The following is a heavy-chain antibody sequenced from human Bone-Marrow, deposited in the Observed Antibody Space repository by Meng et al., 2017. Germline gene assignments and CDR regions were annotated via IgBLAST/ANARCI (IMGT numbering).Heavy chain of an antibody. Sequence: GQLQESGPGLVKPAQSLSLPCSVSGGSINSAGYYWSWIRQHPGKGLELIGYIYYTENTYYNPSLKSPMTISLDKSKNQFSLKLNSVTVADTAVYYCARGRASCSSGGCSLGWFDPWGQGTLVTVSS. CDR2: IYYTENT. J-gene: IGHJ5*02. D-gene: IGHD2-15*01. V-gene: IGHV4-31*01. CDR1: GGSINSAGYY. CDR3: ARGRASCSSGGCSLGWFDP.